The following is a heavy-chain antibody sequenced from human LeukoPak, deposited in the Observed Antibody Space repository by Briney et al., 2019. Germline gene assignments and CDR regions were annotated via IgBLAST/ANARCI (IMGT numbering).Heavy chain of an antibody. J-gene: IGHJ4*02. D-gene: IGHD3-22*01. CDR1: GLTFDDFA. CDR3: AKSASSNGYYWNY. V-gene: IGHV3-9*01. CDR2: ISWNSGYI. Sequence: SLRLSCAASGLTFDDFAMRWVRQAPGKGLEWVSGISWNSGYIGYVDSVKGRFTISRDNAKNSLYLQMNSLRAEDTALYYCAKSASSNGYYWNYWGQGTLVTVSS.